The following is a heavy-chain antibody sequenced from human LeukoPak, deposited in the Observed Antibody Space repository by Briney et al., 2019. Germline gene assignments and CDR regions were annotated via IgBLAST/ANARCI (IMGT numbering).Heavy chain of an antibody. Sequence: ASVKVSCKASGYTFTGYYMHWVRQAPRQGLEWMGRINPNSGGTNYAQKFQGRVTMTRDTSISTAYMELSRLRSDDTAVYYCARNIVGATTPDDAFDIWGQGTMVTVSS. J-gene: IGHJ3*02. V-gene: IGHV1-2*06. CDR1: GYTFTGYY. CDR2: INPNSGGT. D-gene: IGHD1-26*01. CDR3: ARNIVGATTPDDAFDI.